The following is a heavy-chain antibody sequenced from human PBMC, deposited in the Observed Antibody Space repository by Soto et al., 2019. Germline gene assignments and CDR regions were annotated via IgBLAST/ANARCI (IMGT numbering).Heavy chain of an antibody. J-gene: IGHJ4*02. CDR3: ARFPLGGGFDY. CDR1: GGSINYYY. CDR2: IYYSGST. D-gene: IGHD3-16*01. Sequence: QVQLQESGPGLVKPSETLSLTCTVSGGSINYYYWSWIRQPPGKGLEWIGYIYYSGSTTYNPSLKSLVTISVDTSKNQFSLRLSSVTAADTAVYYCARFPLGGGFDYWGQGTLVTVSS. V-gene: IGHV4-59*08.